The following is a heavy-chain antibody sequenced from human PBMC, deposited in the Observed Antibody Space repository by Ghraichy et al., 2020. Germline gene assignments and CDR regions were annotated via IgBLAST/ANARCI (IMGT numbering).Heavy chain of an antibody. CDR2: INNDGRST. V-gene: IGHV3-74*01. Sequence: GGSPRLSCAASGFSFRSFWMHWVRQAPGKGLMWVSHINNDGRSTRYAGSVKGRFTITRDNAKNMMYLQMDSLRVEDTAIYYCARERTVAATGMGFDYWGQGALVTVSS. CDR3: ARERTVAATGMGFDY. D-gene: IGHD6-13*01. CDR1: GFSFRSFW. J-gene: IGHJ4*02.